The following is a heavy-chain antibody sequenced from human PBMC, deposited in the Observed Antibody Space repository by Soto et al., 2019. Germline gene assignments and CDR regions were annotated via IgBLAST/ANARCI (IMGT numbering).Heavy chain of an antibody. V-gene: IGHV3-11*05. Sequence: PGGSLRLSCAASGFTFSDYYMSWIRQAPGKGLEWVSAIRGSGDSTEYADSVKGRFTVSRDNYSNSLFLQMNNLRGDDTALYYCARANTAVLTGYYLAMDVWGEGTTVTVSS. CDR3: ARANTAVLTGYYLAMDV. CDR2: IRGSGDST. CDR1: GFTFSDYY. J-gene: IGHJ6*04. D-gene: IGHD3-10*01.